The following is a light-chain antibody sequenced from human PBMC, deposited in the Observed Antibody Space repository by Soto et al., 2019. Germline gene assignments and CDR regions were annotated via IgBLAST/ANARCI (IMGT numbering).Light chain of an antibody. CDR3: QQYYSYPFT. V-gene: IGKV1-8*01. Sequence: AIPMTPSPSSLSASTGERVTLTCPASQGISSYLAWYQQKPGKAPKLLIYAASTLQSGVPSRFSGSGSGTDFTLTISCLQSEDFATYYCQQYYSYPFTFGQGTHWRLN. J-gene: IGKJ5*01. CDR1: QGISSY. CDR2: AAS.